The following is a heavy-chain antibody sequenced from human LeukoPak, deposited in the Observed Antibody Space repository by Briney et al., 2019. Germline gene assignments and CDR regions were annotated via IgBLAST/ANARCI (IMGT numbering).Heavy chain of an antibody. V-gene: IGHV1-69*05. Sequence: SVKVSCKASGGTFSSYAISWVRQAPGQGLEWMGRIIPIFGTANYAQKFQGRVTITTDESTSTAYMELSSLRSEDTAVYYCARRARMAAAWYYFDYWGQGTLVTVSS. CDR3: ARRARMAAAWYYFDY. J-gene: IGHJ4*02. CDR2: IIPIFGTA. CDR1: GGTFSSYA. D-gene: IGHD6-13*01.